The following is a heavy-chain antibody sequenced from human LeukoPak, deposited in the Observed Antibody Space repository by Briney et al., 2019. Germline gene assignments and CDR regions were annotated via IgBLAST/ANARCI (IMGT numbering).Heavy chain of an antibody. D-gene: IGHD6-13*01. Sequence: SETLSLTCTVPGGSIRSYYWSWIRQPPGKGLEWIGYIYYSGSTNYNPSLKSRVTISVDTSKNQFSLKLSSVTAADTAVYYCARHAAYSSLAWGQGTLVIVSS. CDR1: GGSIRSYY. CDR2: IYYSGST. CDR3: ARHAAYSSLA. V-gene: IGHV4-59*08. J-gene: IGHJ5*02.